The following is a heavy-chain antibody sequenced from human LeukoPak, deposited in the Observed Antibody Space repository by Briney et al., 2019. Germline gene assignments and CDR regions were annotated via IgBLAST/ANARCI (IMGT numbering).Heavy chain of an antibody. J-gene: IGHJ4*02. CDR1: GFAFSTYS. CDR2: ITSTSGYI. Sequence: GESLRLSCAASGFAFSTYSMNWVRQAPGKGLEWVSSITSTSGYIYYAESVKGRFSVSRDNAKNLLYLQMNSLRAEDTAVYYCARVGGGSHYFDCWGQGTLTTVSS. CDR3: ARVGGGSHYFDC. V-gene: IGHV3-21*06. D-gene: IGHD1-26*01.